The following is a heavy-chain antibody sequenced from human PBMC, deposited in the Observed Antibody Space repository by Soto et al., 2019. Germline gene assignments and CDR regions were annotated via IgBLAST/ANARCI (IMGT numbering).Heavy chain of an antibody. V-gene: IGHV1-3*04. D-gene: IGHD5-12*01. CDR2: INTGNGNT. Sequence: ASVKVSCKASGYTFTHYMIHWVRQAPGQRLEWMGWINTGNGNTKYSVKFQGRVTLNSDTSANTVYMDLSSLTFEDTAVYYCARDRRVVAKWGQGTLVTVSS. CDR3: ARDRRVVAK. CDR1: GYTFTHYM. J-gene: IGHJ4*02.